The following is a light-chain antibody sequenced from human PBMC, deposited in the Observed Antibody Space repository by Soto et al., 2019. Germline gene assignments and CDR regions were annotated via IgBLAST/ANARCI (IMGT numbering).Light chain of an antibody. CDR1: QSVSSSY. Sequence: EIVLTQSPGTLSLSPRERATLSCRASQSVSSSYLAWYQQKPGQAPRLLIYGASFRATGMPARFSGSGFGTEFILTISSLQSEDFAVYYCQQYNNWPRTFGQGTKVDIK. CDR3: QQYNNWPRT. CDR2: GAS. V-gene: IGKV3-15*01. J-gene: IGKJ1*01.